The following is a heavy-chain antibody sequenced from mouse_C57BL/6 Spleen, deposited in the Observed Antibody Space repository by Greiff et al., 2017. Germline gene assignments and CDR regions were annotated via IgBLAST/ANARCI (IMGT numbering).Heavy chain of an antibody. CDR2: IYPGDGDT. Sequence: QVQLQQSGAELVKPGASVKISCKASGYAFSSYWMNWVKQRPGKGLEWIGQIYPGDGDTNYNGKFKGKATLTADKSSSTAYMQHSSLTSEDSAVYFCARDPSSPHAMDYWGQGTSVTVSS. V-gene: IGHV1-80*01. CDR3: ARDPSSPHAMDY. CDR1: GYAFSSYW. J-gene: IGHJ4*01. D-gene: IGHD1-1*01.